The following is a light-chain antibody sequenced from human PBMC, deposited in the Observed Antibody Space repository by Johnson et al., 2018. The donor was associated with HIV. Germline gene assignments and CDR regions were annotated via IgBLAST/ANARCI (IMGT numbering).Light chain of an antibody. CDR2: ENN. CDR1: SSNIGNNY. Sequence: QSVLTQPPSVSAAPGQKVTISCSGSSSNIGNNYVSLYQQLPRGAPKLLIYENNKRPSGIPDRFSGSKSGTSATLDITGLQSGDEADYYCGTWDSSLSAYVFGNGTKVTVL. V-gene: IGLV1-51*02. J-gene: IGLJ1*01. CDR3: GTWDSSLSAYV.